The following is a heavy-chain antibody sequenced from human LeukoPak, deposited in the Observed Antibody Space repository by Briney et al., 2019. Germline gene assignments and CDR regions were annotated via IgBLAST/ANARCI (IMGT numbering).Heavy chain of an antibody. D-gene: IGHD6-13*01. CDR2: IYTSGST. V-gene: IGHV4-4*09. CDR1: GGSISSYY. J-gene: IGHJ6*03. CDR3: ARLVTAAAVYYYMDV. Sequence: PETLSLTCTVSGGSISSYYWSWIRQPPGKGLEWIGYIYTSGSTNYNPSLKSRVTISVDTSKNQFSLKLSSVTAADTAVYYCARLVTAAAVYYYMDVWGKGTTVTVSS.